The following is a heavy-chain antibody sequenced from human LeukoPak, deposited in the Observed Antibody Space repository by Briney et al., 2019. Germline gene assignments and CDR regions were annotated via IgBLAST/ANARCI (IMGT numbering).Heavy chain of an antibody. CDR2: IRYDGSNK. Sequence: GGSLRLSCAASGFTFSSYGMRWVRQAPGKGLEWVAFIRYDGSNKYYADSVKGRFTISRDNSKNTLYLQMNSLRAEDTAVYYCAKGGRYCSSTSCYTFGSPYYYYMDVWGKGTTVTVSS. CDR3: AKGGRYCSSTSCYTFGSPYYYYMDV. D-gene: IGHD2-2*02. J-gene: IGHJ6*03. V-gene: IGHV3-30*02. CDR1: GFTFSSYG.